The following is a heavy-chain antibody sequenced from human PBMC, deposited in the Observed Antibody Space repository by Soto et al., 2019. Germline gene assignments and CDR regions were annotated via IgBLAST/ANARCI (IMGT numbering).Heavy chain of an antibody. CDR3: ASASRHPPFDYYYGMDV. D-gene: IGHD6-13*01. CDR1: GGTFSSYA. V-gene: IGHV1-69*13. Sequence: AASVKVSCKASGGTFSSYAISWVRQAPGQGLEWMGGIIPIFGTANYAQKFQGRVTITADESTSTAYMELSSLRSEDTAVYYCASASRHPPFDYYYGMDVWGQGTTVTVSS. CDR2: IIPIFGTA. J-gene: IGHJ6*02.